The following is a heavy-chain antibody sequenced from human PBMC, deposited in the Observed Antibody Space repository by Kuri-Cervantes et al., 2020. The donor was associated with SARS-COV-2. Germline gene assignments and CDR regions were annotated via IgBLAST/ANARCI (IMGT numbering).Heavy chain of an antibody. V-gene: IGHV1-69*13. CDR2: IIPIFGTA. Sequence: SVKVSCKASGGTFSSYAISWVRQAPGQGLEWMGRIIPIFGTANYAQKFQGRVTITADESTSTAYMELSSLRSEDTAVYYCASEEIVAVRGKNYYYYYMNVWGKGTTVTVSS. CDR3: ASEEIVAVRGKNYYYYYMNV. CDR1: GGTFSSYA. J-gene: IGHJ6*03. D-gene: IGHD3-22*01.